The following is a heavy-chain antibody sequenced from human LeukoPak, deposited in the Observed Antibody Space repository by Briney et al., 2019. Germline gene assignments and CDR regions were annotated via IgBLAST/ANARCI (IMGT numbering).Heavy chain of an antibody. V-gene: IGHV5-51*01. Sequence: GESLKISCKGSGYSFTSYWIGWVRQMPGKGLEWMGIIYPGDSDTRYSPSFQGQVTISADKSISTAYLQWSSLKASDTAMYYCARHRGYSSSRAFFDYWGQGTLVTVSS. CDR2: IYPGDSDT. CDR1: GYSFTSYW. D-gene: IGHD6-13*01. J-gene: IGHJ4*02. CDR3: ARHRGYSSSRAFFDY.